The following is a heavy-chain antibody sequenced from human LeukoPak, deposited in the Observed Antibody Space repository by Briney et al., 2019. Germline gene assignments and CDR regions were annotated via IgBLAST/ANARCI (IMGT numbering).Heavy chain of an antibody. CDR2: IYYSGST. Sequence: SETLSLTCTVSGGSISSYYWSWIRQPPGKGLEWIGYIYYSGSTNYNPSLKSRVTMSVDTSKNQFSLKLSSVTAADTAVYYCARDTPGYCSSTSCWKAFDYWGQGTLVTVSS. V-gene: IGHV4-59*12. CDR3: ARDTPGYCSSTSCWKAFDY. CDR1: GGSISSYY. D-gene: IGHD2-2*01. J-gene: IGHJ4*02.